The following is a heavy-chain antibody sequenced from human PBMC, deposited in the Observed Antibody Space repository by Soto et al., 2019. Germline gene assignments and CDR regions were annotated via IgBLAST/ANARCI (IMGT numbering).Heavy chain of an antibody. CDR1: GYSISSGYY. V-gene: IGHV4-38-2*01. CDR2: IYHSGST. J-gene: IGHJ5*02. Sequence: PSETLSLTCAVSGYSISSGYYWGWIRQPPGKGLEWIGSIYHSGSTYYNPSLKSRVTISVDTSKNQFSLKLSPVTAADTAVYYCARGGPGYSSRECWFDPWGQGTLVTVSS. CDR3: ARGGPGYSSRECWFDP. D-gene: IGHD6-13*01.